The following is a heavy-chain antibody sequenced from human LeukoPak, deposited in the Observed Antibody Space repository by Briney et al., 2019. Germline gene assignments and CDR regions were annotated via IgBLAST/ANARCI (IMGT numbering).Heavy chain of an antibody. J-gene: IGHJ4*02. Sequence: SETLSLTCTVSGYSISSGYYWGWIRQPPGKGLEWIGSIYHSGSTYYNPSLKSRVTISVDTSKNQFSLQLNSVTPEDTAVYYCARDGGRIAAAPPLDYWGQGTLVTVSS. CDR1: GYSISSGYY. CDR2: IYHSGST. D-gene: IGHD6-13*01. V-gene: IGHV4-38-2*02. CDR3: ARDGGRIAAAPPLDY.